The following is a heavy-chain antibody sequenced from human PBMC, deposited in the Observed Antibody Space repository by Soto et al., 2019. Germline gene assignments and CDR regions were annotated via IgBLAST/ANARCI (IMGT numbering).Heavy chain of an antibody. CDR2: IYTSGST. Sequence: SETLSLTCTVSGGSISSYYWIWIRQPAGKGLEWIGRIYTSGSTNYNPSLKSRVTMSVDTSKNQFSLKLSSVTAADTAVYYCARVRRSGSLCWYFDLWGRGTLVTVSS. D-gene: IGHD1-26*01. V-gene: IGHV4-4*07. J-gene: IGHJ2*01. CDR3: ARVRRSGSLCWYFDL. CDR1: GGSISSYY.